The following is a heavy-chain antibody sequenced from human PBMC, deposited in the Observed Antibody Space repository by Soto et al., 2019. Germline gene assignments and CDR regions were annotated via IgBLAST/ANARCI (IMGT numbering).Heavy chain of an antibody. D-gene: IGHD2-15*01. Sequence: PSETLSLTCTVSGGSISSGDYYWSWIRQPPGKGLEWIGYIYYSGSTYYNPSLKSRVTISVDTSKNQFSLKLSSVTAADTAVYYCARVGRYCSGGSCYPGVLYYYGMDVWGQGTTVTVSS. J-gene: IGHJ6*02. CDR1: GGSISSGDYY. CDR2: IYYSGST. V-gene: IGHV4-30-4*01. CDR3: ARVGRYCSGGSCYPGVLYYYGMDV.